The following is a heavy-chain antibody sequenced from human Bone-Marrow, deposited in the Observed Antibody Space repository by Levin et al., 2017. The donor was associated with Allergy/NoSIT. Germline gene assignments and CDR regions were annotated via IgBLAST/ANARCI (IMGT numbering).Heavy chain of an antibody. CDR3: ARESYSDFDSDH. CDR1: GFIFNSYS. J-gene: IGHJ4*02. CDR2: INGDSNTI. Sequence: GESLKISCAASGFIFNSYSMNWVRQAPGKGLEWLSYINGDSNTIYYADSVKGRFTISRDNAKNSLYLQMNGLRDDDTAVYYCARESYSDFDSDHWGQGTLVTVSS. D-gene: IGHD5-12*01. V-gene: IGHV3-48*02.